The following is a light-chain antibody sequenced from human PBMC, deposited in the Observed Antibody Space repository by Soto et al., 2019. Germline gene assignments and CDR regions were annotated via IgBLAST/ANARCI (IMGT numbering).Light chain of an antibody. CDR2: DAS. CDR1: QDIRSH. J-gene: IGKJ5*01. CDR3: QQLNSYPIT. V-gene: IGKV3D-11*01. Sequence: EIVLTQSPGTLSLSPGERVTLSCRASQDIRSHLAWYQQKPGQAPRLLIYDASNRATGIPARFSGSGSGTDFTLTISCLQSEDFATYYCQQLNSYPITFGQGTRLEIK.